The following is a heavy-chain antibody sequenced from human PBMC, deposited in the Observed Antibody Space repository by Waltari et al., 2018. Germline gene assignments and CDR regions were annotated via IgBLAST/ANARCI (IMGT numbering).Heavy chain of an antibody. Sequence: EVQLLESGGGLVQPGGSLRLSCAASGFTFSSYAMSWVRQAPGTGLEWVSAISGSGGSTYCADSVKGLFTISRDNSKNSLYLQMNSLRAEDTAVYYCAKDRRWLQFRAHFDYWGQGTLVTVSS. CDR1: GFTFSSYA. CDR3: AKDRRWLQFRAHFDY. CDR2: ISGSGGST. J-gene: IGHJ4*02. D-gene: IGHD5-12*01. V-gene: IGHV3-23*01.